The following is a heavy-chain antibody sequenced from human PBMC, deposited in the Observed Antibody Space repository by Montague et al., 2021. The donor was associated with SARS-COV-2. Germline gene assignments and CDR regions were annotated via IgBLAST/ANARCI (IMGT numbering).Heavy chain of an antibody. CDR1: GFPFSSYA. J-gene: IGHJ6*02. CDR3: ARVLGRYYGMDV. Sequence: SLRLSCAASGFPFSSYAMHWVRQAPGKGLEWVAVIPYDGSNKYYADSVKGRFTISRDNSKNTLYLQMNSLRAEDTAVYYCARVLGRYYGMDVWGQGTTVTVSS. V-gene: IGHV3-30-3*01. D-gene: IGHD2/OR15-2a*01. CDR2: IPYDGSNK.